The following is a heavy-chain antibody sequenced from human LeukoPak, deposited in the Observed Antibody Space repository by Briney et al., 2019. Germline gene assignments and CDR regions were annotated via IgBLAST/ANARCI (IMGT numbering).Heavy chain of an antibody. CDR1: GFTFSDYY. CDR3: ASGPSIGRFDY. J-gene: IGHJ4*02. D-gene: IGHD6-6*01. CDR2: ISSSSSTI. Sequence: GGSLRLSCAASGFTFSDYYMSWIRQAPGKGLEWVSYISSSSSTIYYADSVKGRFTISRDNAKNSLYLQMNSLRAEDTAVYYCASGPSIGRFDYWGQGTLVTVSS. V-gene: IGHV3-11*04.